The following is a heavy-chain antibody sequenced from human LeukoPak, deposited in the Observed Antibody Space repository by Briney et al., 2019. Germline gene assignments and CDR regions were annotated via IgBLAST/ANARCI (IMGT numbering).Heavy chain of an antibody. CDR3: AREDYGDYPSFDY. CDR1: GFTFSSYW. V-gene: IGHV3-7*03. J-gene: IGHJ4*02. Sequence: GGSLRLSCAASGFTFSSYWMSWVRQAPGKGLEWVANIKQDGSEKYYVDSVKGRFTISRDNAKNSPYLQMNSLRAEDTAVYYCAREDYGDYPSFDYWGQGTLVTVSS. CDR2: IKQDGSEK. D-gene: IGHD4-17*01.